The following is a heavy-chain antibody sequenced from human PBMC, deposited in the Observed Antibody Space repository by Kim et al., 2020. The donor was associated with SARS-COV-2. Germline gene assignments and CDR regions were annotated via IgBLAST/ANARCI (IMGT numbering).Heavy chain of an antibody. V-gene: IGHV3-33*08. CDR3: ARDNLLIVDEVATMDY. CDR1: GFTFSSYG. J-gene: IGHJ4*02. D-gene: IGHD5-12*01. CDR2: IWHDGSNK. Sequence: GGSLRLSCAASGFTFSSYGMHWVRQAPGKGLEWVADIWHDGSNKYYADSVKGRFTISRDNSKNTLYLQMNSLRAEDTAVYYCARDNLLIVDEVATMDYWGQGTLVTVSS.